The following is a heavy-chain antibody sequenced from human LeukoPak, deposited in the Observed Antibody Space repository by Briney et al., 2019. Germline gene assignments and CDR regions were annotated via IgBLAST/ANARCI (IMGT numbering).Heavy chain of an antibody. CDR1: GFTFSSYW. CDR2: IKQDGSEK. Sequence: GGSLRLSCAASGFTFSSYWMSWVRQAPGKGLEWVANIKQDGSEKYYVDSVKGRFTISRDNAKNSLYLQMNSLRAEGTAVYYCARLWRGLYSSGWYSFFDYWGQGTLVTVSS. J-gene: IGHJ4*02. CDR3: ARLWRGLYSSGWYSFFDY. D-gene: IGHD6-19*01. V-gene: IGHV3-7*01.